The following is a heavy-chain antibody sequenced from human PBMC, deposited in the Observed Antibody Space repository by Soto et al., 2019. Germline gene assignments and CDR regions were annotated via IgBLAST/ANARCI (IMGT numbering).Heavy chain of an antibody. Sequence: ASVKVSCKASGYTFTSYAMHWVRQAPGQRLEWMGWINAGNGNTKYSQKFQGRVTITRDTSASTAYMELSSRRAEYTAVYYCSRDCNINYGVWSGPLPTDALDIWGQGTMVTVTS. CDR1: GYTFTSYA. V-gene: IGHV1-3*01. J-gene: IGHJ3*02. CDR3: SRDCNINYGVWSGPLPTDALDI. CDR2: INAGNGNT. D-gene: IGHD3-3*01.